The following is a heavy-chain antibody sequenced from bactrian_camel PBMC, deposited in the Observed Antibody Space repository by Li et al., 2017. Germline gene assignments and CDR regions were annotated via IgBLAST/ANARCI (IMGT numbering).Heavy chain of an antibody. V-gene: IGHV3S1*01. D-gene: IGHD7*01. J-gene: IGHJ6*01. CDR1: GFTFSSYW. Sequence: HVQLVESGGGLVQPGGSLRLSCAASGFTFSSYWMYWVRQAPGKGLEWVSSSSSGALSLVYADSVKGRFTISRDNAKNTLYLQMNSLKTDDTAVYYCATWWSVGFWGQGTQVTVS. CDR2: SSSGALSL. CDR3: ATWWSVGF.